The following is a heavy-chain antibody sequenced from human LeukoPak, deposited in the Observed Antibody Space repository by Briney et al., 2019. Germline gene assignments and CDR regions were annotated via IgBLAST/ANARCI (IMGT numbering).Heavy chain of an antibody. V-gene: IGHV3-23*01. CDR3: ARGSGSFDY. Sequence: GGSLRLSCAASGFTFSTYAMNWVRQAPGKGLEWVSLIIANSGVINYADSVKGRFTISRDNSKNTLYLQMNSLRAEDTAVYYCARGSGSFDYWGQGTLVTVSS. CDR1: GFTFSTYA. CDR2: IIANSGVI. J-gene: IGHJ4*02.